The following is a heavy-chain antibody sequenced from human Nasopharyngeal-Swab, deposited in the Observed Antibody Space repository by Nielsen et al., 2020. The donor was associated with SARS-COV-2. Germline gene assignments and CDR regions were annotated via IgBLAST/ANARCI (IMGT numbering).Heavy chain of an antibody. V-gene: IGHV4-59*13. CDR2: IKNSGST. D-gene: IGHD7-27*01. J-gene: IGHJ4*02. CDR3: ARDWGGRWTSFDY. Sequence: SETLSLTCSVSGGSISSYSWSWIRQPPGKGLEWIGYIKNSGSTKYNPSLKSRVTISVDTSKNQFSLTLNSVTAADSAVYYCARDWGGRWTSFDYWGQGILVTVSS. CDR1: GGSISSYS.